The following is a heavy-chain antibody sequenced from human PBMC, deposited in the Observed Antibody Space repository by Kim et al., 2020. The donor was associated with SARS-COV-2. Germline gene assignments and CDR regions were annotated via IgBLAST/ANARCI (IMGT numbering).Heavy chain of an antibody. V-gene: IGHV3-11*03. CDR3: ATYSSSSSSQY. CDR1: KFTFSDYY. CDR2: ISSSSGYT. J-gene: IGHJ1*01. Sequence: GGSLRLSCAASKFTFSDYYMSWICQAPGKGLEWVSYISSSSGYTNYADSVKGRFTISRDKAKNSLYLQMNSLRTEDTAVYYCATYSSSSSSQYWGQGTLVTVSS. D-gene: IGHD6-6*01.